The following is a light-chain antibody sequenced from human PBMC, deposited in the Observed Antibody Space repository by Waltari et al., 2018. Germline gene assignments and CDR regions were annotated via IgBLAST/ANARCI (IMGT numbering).Light chain of an antibody. Sequence: DIQMTQSPSTLSASVGDRVTITCRARQSISSWLAWYQQKPGKATKLLIYKASSLARGVPSRFSGSGSGTEFTLTISSLQPDDFATYYCQQYNSSLYTFGQGTKLEIK. CDR3: QQYNSSLYT. J-gene: IGKJ2*01. CDR1: QSISSW. V-gene: IGKV1-5*03. CDR2: KAS.